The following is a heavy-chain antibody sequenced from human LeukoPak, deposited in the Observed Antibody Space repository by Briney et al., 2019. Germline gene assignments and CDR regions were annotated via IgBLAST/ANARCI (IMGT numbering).Heavy chain of an antibody. D-gene: IGHD4-17*01. CDR1: GGTFSSYA. CDR3: ARVLYGDYRGLYYYGMDV. J-gene: IGHJ6*02. CDR2: IIPIFGTA. Sequence: ASVKVSFKASGGTFSSYAISWVRQAPGQGLEWMGGIIPIFGTANYAQKFQGRVTITADESTSTAYMELSSLRSEDTAVYYCARVLYGDYRGLYYYGMDVWGQGTTVTVSS. V-gene: IGHV1-69*13.